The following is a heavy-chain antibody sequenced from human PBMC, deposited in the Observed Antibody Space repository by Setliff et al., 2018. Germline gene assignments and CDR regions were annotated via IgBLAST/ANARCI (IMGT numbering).Heavy chain of an antibody. CDR1: GGSLRRYY. CDR2: INDSGST. J-gene: IGHJ4*02. D-gene: IGHD6-6*01. CDR3: ARGRNIAARLFDS. Sequence: PSETLSLTCAVYGGSLRRYYWSWIRQSPGKGLEWIGEINDSGSTNYNPSLKSRVSLSVDTSKNHISLNVTSVTAADTAVYYCARGRNIAARLFDSWGQGTRVTVSS. V-gene: IGHV4-34*01.